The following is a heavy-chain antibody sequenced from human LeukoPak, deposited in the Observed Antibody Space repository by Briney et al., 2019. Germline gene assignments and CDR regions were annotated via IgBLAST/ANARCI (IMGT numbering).Heavy chain of an antibody. Sequence: ASVKVSCKASGYAFTSYDINWVRQAPGQGLEWMGWINPNSGGTIYAQKFQGRVTMTRDTSISTVYMELSRLRSDDTAVYYCARVKEYCSGGSCYSFDAFDIWGQGTMVTVSS. V-gene: IGHV1-2*02. CDR1: GYAFTSYD. CDR3: ARVKEYCSGGSCYSFDAFDI. CDR2: INPNSGGT. D-gene: IGHD2-15*01. J-gene: IGHJ3*02.